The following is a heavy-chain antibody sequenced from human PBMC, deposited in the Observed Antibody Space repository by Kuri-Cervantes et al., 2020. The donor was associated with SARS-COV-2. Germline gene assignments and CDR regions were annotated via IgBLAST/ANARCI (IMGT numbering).Heavy chain of an antibody. J-gene: IGHJ5*02. D-gene: IGHD1-26*01. CDR3: ARGLGRFDP. CDR1: SGSIRTAY. V-gene: IGHV4-59*12. CDR2: IQYTVST. Sequence: SETLSLTCTVSSGSIRTAYWSGIRQPPGKGREWLGYIQYTVSTNYSPSLQSRVTISVNTSKKQFSLKLSSVTAADTAVYYCARGLGRFDPWGQGTLVTVSS.